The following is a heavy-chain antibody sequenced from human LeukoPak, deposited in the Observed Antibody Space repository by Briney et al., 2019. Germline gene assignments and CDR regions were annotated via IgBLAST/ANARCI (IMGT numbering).Heavy chain of an antibody. J-gene: IGHJ6*02. Sequence: GGSLRLSCAASGFTFNNFALSWVRQAPEKGLEWVATIIGRGGSSSHAASVKGRFTISRDNSKNTLYLQMNSLRAEDTAIHYCAKVPYSDYGSGRPPFMDVWGQGTTVAVSS. CDR2: IIGRGGSS. CDR3: AKVPYSDYGSGRPPFMDV. V-gene: IGHV3-23*01. CDR1: GFTFNNFA. D-gene: IGHD3-10*01.